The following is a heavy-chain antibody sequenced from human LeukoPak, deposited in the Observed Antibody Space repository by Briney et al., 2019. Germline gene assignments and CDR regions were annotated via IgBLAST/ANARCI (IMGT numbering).Heavy chain of an antibody. CDR2: IYTCGST. Sequence: SQTLSLTCTVSGGSISSGSYYWSWIRQPAGKGLEWIGRIYTCGSTNYNPSLKSRVTISVDTSKNQFSLKLSSVTAADTAMYYCAREYCSSTSCYPNDWYFDLWGRGTLVTVSS. V-gene: IGHV4-61*02. D-gene: IGHD2-2*01. J-gene: IGHJ2*01. CDR3: AREYCSSTSCYPNDWYFDL. CDR1: GGSISSGSYY.